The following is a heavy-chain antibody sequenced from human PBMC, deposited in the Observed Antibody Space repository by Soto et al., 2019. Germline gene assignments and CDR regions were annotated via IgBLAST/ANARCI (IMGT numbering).Heavy chain of an antibody. CDR1: GFAFSSYA. J-gene: IGHJ4*02. Sequence: QVQLVESGGGVVQPGRSLRLSCAASGFAFSSYAMHWVRQAPGKGLEWVAVISYDGSNKYYADSVKGRFTISRDNSKNTLYLQMNSLRAEDTAVYYCARVGGSSSAVGYWGQGTLVTVSS. D-gene: IGHD6-6*01. CDR2: ISYDGSNK. V-gene: IGHV3-30-3*01. CDR3: ARVGGSSSAVGY.